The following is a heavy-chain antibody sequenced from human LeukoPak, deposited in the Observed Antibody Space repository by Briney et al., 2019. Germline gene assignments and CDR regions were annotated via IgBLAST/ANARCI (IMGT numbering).Heavy chain of an antibody. CDR3: AREYYYDSSGYYDPGAFDI. J-gene: IGHJ3*02. Sequence: SVKVSCKASGGTFSSYAISWGRQAPGQGLEWMGRIIPILGIANYAQKFQGRVTITADKSTSTAYMELSSLRSEDTAVYYCAREYYYDSSGYYDPGAFDIWGQGTMVTVSS. D-gene: IGHD3-22*01. CDR2: IIPILGIA. V-gene: IGHV1-69*04. CDR1: GGTFSSYA.